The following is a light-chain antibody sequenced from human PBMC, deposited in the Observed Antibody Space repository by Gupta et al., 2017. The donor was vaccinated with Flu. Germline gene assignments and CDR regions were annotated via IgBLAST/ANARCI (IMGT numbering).Light chain of an antibody. V-gene: IGKV1-39*01. J-gene: IGKJ4*02. Sequence: PSSLSAGVEDTVTIAFRKSHSINNYLSWYQQKPLKTPKLLIFAASNVQSGVPSTFRGSWSGADFTLTISMLHPEYFATYYCQQTYATPHSFGRGTKVEI. CDR3: QQTYATPHS. CDR1: HSINNY. CDR2: AAS.